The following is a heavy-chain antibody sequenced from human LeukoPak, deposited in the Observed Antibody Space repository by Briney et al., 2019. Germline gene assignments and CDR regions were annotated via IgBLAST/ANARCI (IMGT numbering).Heavy chain of an antibody. Sequence: SVKVSRNASGGTFSSYAIRWVRQAPGQGLERMGGIIPIFGTANYAQKFQGRVTITTDESTSTAYMELSSLRSEDTAVYYCATLPKRGYCSSTSCYTAVYFDYWGQGTLVTVSS. CDR3: ATLPKRGYCSSTSCYTAVYFDY. J-gene: IGHJ4*02. CDR1: GGTFSSYA. CDR2: IIPIFGTA. V-gene: IGHV1-69*05. D-gene: IGHD2-2*02.